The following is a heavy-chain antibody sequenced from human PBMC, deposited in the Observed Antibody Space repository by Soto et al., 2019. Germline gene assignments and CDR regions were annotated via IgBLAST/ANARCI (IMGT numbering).Heavy chain of an antibody. V-gene: IGHV1-69*01. Sequence: QVQLEQSGAEVKKPGSSLKVSCKATGGTFSNYAISWVRQAPGQGLEWMAGIIPVYGTPSYAQRFQDRVTIIADESTTTAYMEVHSLRSEDTAIYYCSIETAYGMDVWGPGTTVIVSS. CDR3: SIETAYGMDV. J-gene: IGHJ6*02. CDR2: IIPVYGTP. CDR1: GGTFSNYA.